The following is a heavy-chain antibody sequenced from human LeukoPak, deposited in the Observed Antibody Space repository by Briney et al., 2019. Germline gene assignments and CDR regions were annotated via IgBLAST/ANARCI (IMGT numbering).Heavy chain of an antibody. V-gene: IGHV3-30*18. D-gene: IGHD3-9*01. Sequence: GGSLRLSCAASGFTFSSCAMSWVRQAPGKGLEWVAVISYDGGEQHYGDSVKGRFSISRDDSKSTIYLQMNSLTVEDTALYYCAKPRTFYDILTVSFQQWGQGTWVSVSS. CDR2: ISYDGGEQ. CDR3: AKPRTFYDILTVSFQQ. J-gene: IGHJ1*01. CDR1: GFTFSSCA.